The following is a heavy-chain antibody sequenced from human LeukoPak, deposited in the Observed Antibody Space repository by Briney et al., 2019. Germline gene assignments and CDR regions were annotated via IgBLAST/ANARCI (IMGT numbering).Heavy chain of an antibody. Sequence: GGSLRLSCAASGFTFSSYWMSWVRQAPGKGLEWVANIKQDGSEKYYVDSVKGRFTISRDNAKNSLYLQMNSLRAEDTALYYCAKDHGYSSGWYDYWGQGTLVTVSS. D-gene: IGHD6-19*01. CDR2: IKQDGSEK. J-gene: IGHJ4*02. CDR1: GFTFSSYW. CDR3: AKDHGYSSGWYDY. V-gene: IGHV3-7*03.